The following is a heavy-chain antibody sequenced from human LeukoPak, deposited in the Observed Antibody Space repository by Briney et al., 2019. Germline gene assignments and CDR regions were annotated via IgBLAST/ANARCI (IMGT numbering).Heavy chain of an antibody. CDR3: ARDGTVVTSNYYFDY. Sequence: GRSLRLSCAASGFTFSSYATHWVRQAPGKGLGWVAVISYDGSNKYYADSVKGRFTISRDNSKNTLYLQMNSLRAEDTAVYYCARDGTVVTSNYYFDYWGQGTLVTVSS. V-gene: IGHV3-30*04. J-gene: IGHJ4*02. CDR2: ISYDGSNK. D-gene: IGHD4-23*01. CDR1: GFTFSSYA.